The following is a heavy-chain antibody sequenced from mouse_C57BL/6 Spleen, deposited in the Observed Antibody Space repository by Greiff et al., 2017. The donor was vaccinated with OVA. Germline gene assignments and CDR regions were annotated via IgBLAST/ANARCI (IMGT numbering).Heavy chain of an antibody. V-gene: IGHV5-9-1*02. J-gene: IGHJ4*01. CDR2: ISSGGDYI. CDR1: GFTFSSYA. D-gene: IGHD1-1*01. Sequence: EVHLVESGEGLVKPGGSLKLSCAASGFTFSSYAMSWVRQTPEKRLEWVAYISSGGDYIYYADTVKGRFTISRDNARNTLYLQMSSLKSEDTAMYYCTRDFYYGSSLYAMDYWGQGTSVTVSS. CDR3: TRDFYYGSSLYAMDY.